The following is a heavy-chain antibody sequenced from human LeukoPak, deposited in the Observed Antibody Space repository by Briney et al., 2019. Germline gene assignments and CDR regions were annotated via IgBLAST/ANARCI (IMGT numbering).Heavy chain of an antibody. V-gene: IGHV3-33*01. J-gene: IGHJ4*02. CDR1: GCTFSSFG. CDR3: ARDRGTTSSAGYYFDT. D-gene: IGHD6-6*01. Sequence: GGSLRLSCAASGCTFSSFGMSWIRQAPGKGLEWVAIIWYDGSDKYYADSVKGRFTVSRDNSKNTLHLQVNSLRAEDTAVYYCARDRGTTSSAGYYFDTWGEGALVTVSS. CDR2: IWYDGSDK.